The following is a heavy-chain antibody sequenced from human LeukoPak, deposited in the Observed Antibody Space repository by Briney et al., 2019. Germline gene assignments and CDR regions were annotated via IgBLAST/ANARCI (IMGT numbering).Heavy chain of an antibody. CDR3: ARDYYYYDSSGYYYIPYYFDY. Sequence: GASVKVSCKASGYTFTGYYMHWVRQAPGQGLEWMGRINPNSGGTNYAQKFQGRVTMTRDTSISTAYMELSRLRSDDTAVYYCARDYYYYDSSGYYYIPYYFDYWGQGNPGHRLL. V-gene: IGHV1-2*06. D-gene: IGHD3-22*01. CDR2: INPNSGGT. CDR1: GYTFTGYY. J-gene: IGHJ4*02.